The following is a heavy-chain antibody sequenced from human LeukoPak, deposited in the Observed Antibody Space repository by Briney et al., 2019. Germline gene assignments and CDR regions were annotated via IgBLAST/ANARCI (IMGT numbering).Heavy chain of an antibody. D-gene: IGHD1-26*01. V-gene: IGHV4-59*05. Sequence: SETLPLTCTVSSGSISSYYWSWIRQPPGKGLEWIGSIYYSGSTYYNPSLKSRVTISVDTSKNQFSLKLSSVTAADTAVYYCARQDGKGEDYWGQGTLVTVSS. J-gene: IGHJ4*02. CDR1: SGSISSYY. CDR3: ARQDGKGEDY. CDR2: IYYSGST.